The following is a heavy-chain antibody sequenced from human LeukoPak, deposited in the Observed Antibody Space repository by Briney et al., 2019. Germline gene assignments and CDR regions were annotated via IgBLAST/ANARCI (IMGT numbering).Heavy chain of an antibody. CDR1: GFTFSNAW. J-gene: IGHJ6*03. Sequence: PGGSLRLSCAASGFTFSNAWMSWVRQAPGKGLEWVGRIKSKTDGGTTDYAAPVKGRFTISRDDSKNTLYLQMNSLKTEDTVVYYCTTGKPTVPAEHGERAYCYYYMDVWGKGTTVTISS. V-gene: IGHV3-15*01. D-gene: IGHD4-17*01. CDR3: TTGKPTVPAEHGERAYCYYYMDV. CDR2: IKSKTDGGTT.